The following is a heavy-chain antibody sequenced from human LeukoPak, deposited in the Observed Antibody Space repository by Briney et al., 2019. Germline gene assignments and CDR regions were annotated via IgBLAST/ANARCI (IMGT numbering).Heavy chain of an antibody. D-gene: IGHD2-15*01. J-gene: IGHJ4*02. Sequence: PSETLSLTCTVSGDSISSGDYYWSWIRQPAGKGLEWIGRIASSGSTNYNPSLKSQVTISVDTSKNQFSLKLSSVTAADTAVYYCARSLSGGSLSPFDYWGQGTLVTVSS. CDR2: IASSGST. CDR3: ARSLSGGSLSPFDY. CDR1: GDSISSGDYY. V-gene: IGHV4-61*02.